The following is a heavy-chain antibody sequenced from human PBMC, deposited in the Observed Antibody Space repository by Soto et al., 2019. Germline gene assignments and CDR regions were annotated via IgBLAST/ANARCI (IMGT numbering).Heavy chain of an antibody. V-gene: IGHV3-30-3*01. CDR3: ARDTEQLPYDY. Sequence: GGSLRLSCAASGFTFSSYAMHWVRQAPGKGLEWVAVILYDGSNKYYADSVKGRFTISKDTSKNTLYLQSNRSSAADTAVYYGARDTEQLPYDYWRQGTVVTVS. CDR2: ILYDGSNK. CDR1: GFTFSSYA. D-gene: IGHD6-13*01. J-gene: IGHJ4*02.